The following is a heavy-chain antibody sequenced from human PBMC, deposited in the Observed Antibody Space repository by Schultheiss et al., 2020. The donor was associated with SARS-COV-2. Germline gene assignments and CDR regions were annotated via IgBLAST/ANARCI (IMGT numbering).Heavy chain of an antibody. Sequence: SETLSLTCTVSGGSISSGSYYWSWIRQPPGKGLEWIGEINHSGSTNYNPSLKSRVTISVDTSKNQFSLKLSSVTATDTAVYYCARGVFYGGSDYWGQGTLVTVSS. CDR2: INHSGST. D-gene: IGHD5-12*01. V-gene: IGHV4-39*07. J-gene: IGHJ4*02. CDR1: GGSISSGSYY. CDR3: ARGVFYGGSDY.